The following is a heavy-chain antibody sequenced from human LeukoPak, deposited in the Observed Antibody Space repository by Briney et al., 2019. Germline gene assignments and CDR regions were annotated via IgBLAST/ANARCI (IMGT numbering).Heavy chain of an antibody. Sequence: SSVKVSCKASAGTFTSYANSWVRQAPGQGLEWMGGIIPIFGAANYAQKFQGRVTITADKSTSTAYMELSSLRSEDKAVYYCARIYCSGGSCLGSEYYYYMDVWGKGTTVTVSS. CDR3: ARIYCSGGSCLGSEYYYYMDV. CDR2: IIPIFGAA. CDR1: AGTFTSYA. J-gene: IGHJ6*03. D-gene: IGHD2-15*01. V-gene: IGHV1-69*06.